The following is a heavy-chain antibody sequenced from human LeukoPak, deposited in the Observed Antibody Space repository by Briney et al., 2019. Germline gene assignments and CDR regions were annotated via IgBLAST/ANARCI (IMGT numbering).Heavy chain of an antibody. V-gene: IGHV4-61*01. CDR2: IYYSGST. CDR3: ARRAGYTSSWYEY. J-gene: IGHJ4*02. CDR1: SGSVNSGSYY. Sequence: PSETLSLTCTVSSGSVNSGSYYWNWIRQPPGKGLEWIGYIYYSGSTNYNPSLKSRVTISVDTAKNQLSLKLSSVTAADTAAYYCARRAGYTSSWYEYWGQGTLVTVSS. D-gene: IGHD6-13*01.